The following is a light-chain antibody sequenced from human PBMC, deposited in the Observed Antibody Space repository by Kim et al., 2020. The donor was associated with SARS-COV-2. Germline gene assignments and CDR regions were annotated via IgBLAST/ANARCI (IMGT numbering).Light chain of an antibody. J-gene: IGKJ4*01. V-gene: IGKV3-11*01. CDR1: QSVSGY. CDR2: HTS. Sequence: DIVLTQSPATLSLSPGERATLSCRASQSVSGYLAWYQQKPGQAPRLLIYHTSTRATGIPARFSGSGSGTDFALTISSLEPEDFALYYCHQHDNWPLTFGGGTKVDIK. CDR3: HQHDNWPLT.